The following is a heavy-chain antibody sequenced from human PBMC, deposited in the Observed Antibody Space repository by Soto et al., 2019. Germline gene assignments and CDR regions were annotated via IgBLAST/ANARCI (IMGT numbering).Heavy chain of an antibody. D-gene: IGHD2-2*01. CDR2: IIPIFGTA. Sequence: ASVKVSCKASGGTFSSYAISWVRQAPGQGLEWMGGIIPIFGTANYAQKSQGRVTITADESTSTAYMELSSLRSEDTAVYYCARGDCSSTSCYSYYYYGMDVWGQGTTVTVSS. V-gene: IGHV1-69*13. CDR3: ARGDCSSTSCYSYYYYGMDV. CDR1: GGTFSSYA. J-gene: IGHJ6*02.